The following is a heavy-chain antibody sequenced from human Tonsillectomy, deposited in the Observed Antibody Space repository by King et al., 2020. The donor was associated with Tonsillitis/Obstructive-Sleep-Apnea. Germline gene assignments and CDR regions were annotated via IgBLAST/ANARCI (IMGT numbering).Heavy chain of an antibody. J-gene: IGHJ4*02. CDR2: ITHSGST. Sequence: VQLQQWGAGLLKPSETLSLTCAVYGGSFSGYYWSWIRQPPGKGLEWIGEITHSGSTNYNPSLKSRVTISIDTSKNQISLKLSSVTAADTAVYYCARGWDIVVVPAAIDYWGQGTLVTVSS. CDR1: GGSFSGYY. CDR3: ARGWDIVVVPAAIDY. V-gene: IGHV4-34*01. D-gene: IGHD2-2*01.